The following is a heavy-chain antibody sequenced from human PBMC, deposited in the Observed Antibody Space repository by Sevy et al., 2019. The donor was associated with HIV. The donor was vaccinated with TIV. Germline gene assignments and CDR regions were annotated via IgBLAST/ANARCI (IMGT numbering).Heavy chain of an antibody. CDR2: IRSKAYGGTT. CDR1: GFTFGDYA. J-gene: IGHJ4*02. Sequence: GGSLRLSCTASGFTFGDYAVNWVRRAPGRGVEWVGFIRSKAYGGTTKYAASVKGRFSISRDDSKSIAYLQMNSLKTEDTAVYYCTSVRDYYDSTRYYLAYWGQGTLVTVSS. D-gene: IGHD3-22*01. CDR3: TSVRDYYDSTRYYLAY. V-gene: IGHV3-49*04.